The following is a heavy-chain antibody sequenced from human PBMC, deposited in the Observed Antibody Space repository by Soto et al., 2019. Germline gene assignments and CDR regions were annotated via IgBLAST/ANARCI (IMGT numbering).Heavy chain of an antibody. CDR3: AVGGGDLSLTPFDY. J-gene: IGHJ4*02. V-gene: IGHV3-30-3*01. CDR2: ISTDGTNQ. CDR1: GFNFKAYG. Sequence: HPGGSLRLSCVASGFNFKAYGMHWVRQAPGKGLEWVAVISTDGTNQHHADSVKGRFTISRDNFKNTLYLQMNSLRPEDTAVYFCAVGGGDLSLTPFDYWGQGTLVTVSS. D-gene: IGHD3-16*02.